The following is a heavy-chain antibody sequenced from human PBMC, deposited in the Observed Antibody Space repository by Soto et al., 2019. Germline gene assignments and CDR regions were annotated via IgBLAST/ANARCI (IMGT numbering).Heavy chain of an antibody. CDR3: AAGGGGYYAN. J-gene: IGHJ4*02. V-gene: IGHV3-74*01. CDR2: IKTDGTYA. Sequence: EVQLVESGGDLVQPGGSLRLSCAASGFTFSTYWMHWVRQAPGKGLLWVSRIKTDGTYATYADSVKGRFTISRDNAKNTLYLQMNSLRVEDAAVYYCAAGGGGYYANWGQGTLVTVSS. D-gene: IGHD3-22*01. CDR1: GFTFSTYW.